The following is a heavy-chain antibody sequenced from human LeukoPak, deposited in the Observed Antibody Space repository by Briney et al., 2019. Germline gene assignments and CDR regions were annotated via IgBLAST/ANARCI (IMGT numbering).Heavy chain of an antibody. CDR2: IYYSGST. V-gene: IGHV4-59*01. D-gene: IGHD6-13*01. J-gene: IGHJ4*02. Sequence: SSETLSLTCTVSGGSISSYYWSWIRQPPGNGLEWIGYIYYSGSTNYNPSLKSRVTISVDTSKNQFSLKLSSVTAADTAVYYCARVAAAGSVQFDYWGQGTLVTVSS. CDR1: GGSISSYY. CDR3: ARVAAAGSVQFDY.